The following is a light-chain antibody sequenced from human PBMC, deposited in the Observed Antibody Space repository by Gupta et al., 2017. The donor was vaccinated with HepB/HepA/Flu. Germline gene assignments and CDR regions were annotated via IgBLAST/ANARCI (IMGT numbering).Light chain of an antibody. CDR1: RSDVGDYNY. CDR2: DVT. J-gene: IGLJ3*02. Sequence: QSALTLPASVSGAPGQSLTISSTATRSDVGDYNYVSWSQQHPGKAPTLLIYDVTNRPPGMPHRFSCSKSGKPASLTISGRQAEEEADSYCSSFSATTLMVFGGGTKGTVL. V-gene: IGLV2-14*01. CDR3: SSFSATTLMV.